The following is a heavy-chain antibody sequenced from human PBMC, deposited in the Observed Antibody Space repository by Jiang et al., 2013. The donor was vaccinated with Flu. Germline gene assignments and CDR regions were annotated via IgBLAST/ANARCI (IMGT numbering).Heavy chain of an antibody. V-gene: IGHV3-9*01. D-gene: IGHD6-13*01. CDR3: VKGAKGSRDWPHPFDN. CDR2: ISWNGGGI. CDR1: DSNLMIC. Sequence: QLVESGEAWYSLAGPETLCATSDSNLMICHVWVRQSPARGLEWVSYISWNGGGIRYADSVRGRFTAPRDNGRNAVFLNMNSLRSDDTALYFCVKGAKGSRDWPHPFDNWGPGIQVTVSS. J-gene: IGHJ4*02.